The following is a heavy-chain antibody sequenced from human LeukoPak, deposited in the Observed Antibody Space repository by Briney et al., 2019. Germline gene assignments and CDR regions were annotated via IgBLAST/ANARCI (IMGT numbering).Heavy chain of an antibody. Sequence: ASVKVSCKASGGTFTSYGFSWVRQAPGQGLEWMGTILPIFNSTNYAQKFQDRVTVTADESTGTVYMEVNSLRSDDTAVYYCARVKGASDNYGDDYWGQGTLVTVSS. CDR2: ILPIFNST. J-gene: IGHJ4*02. CDR3: ARVKGASDNYGDDY. D-gene: IGHD4-17*01. CDR1: GGTFTSYG. V-gene: IGHV1-69*13.